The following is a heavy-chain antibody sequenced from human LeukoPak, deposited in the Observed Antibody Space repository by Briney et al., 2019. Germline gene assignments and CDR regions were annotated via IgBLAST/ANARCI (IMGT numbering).Heavy chain of an antibody. J-gene: IGHJ4*02. V-gene: IGHV4-59*02. CDR1: GGSVSSHS. Sequence: TASETPSLTCTVSGGSVSSHSWSWLRQPPGKGLEWIGYIHYSGSTNYNPSLKSRVTISVDTSKNQFSLKLSSVTPADTAVYYCASQGWWGQGTLVTVSS. CDR2: IHYSGST. D-gene: IGHD6-19*01. CDR3: ASQGW.